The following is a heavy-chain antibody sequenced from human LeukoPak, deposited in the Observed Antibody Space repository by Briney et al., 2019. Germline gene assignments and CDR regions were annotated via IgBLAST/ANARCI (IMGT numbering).Heavy chain of an antibody. J-gene: IGHJ4*02. CDR3: VHYYGSGSYLGGFRF. CDR2: IYHSGST. D-gene: IGHD3-10*01. CDR1: GYSISSGYY. Sequence: KTSETLSLTCTVSGYSISSGYYWGWIRQPPGKGLEWIGTIYHSGSTYYNPSLKSRVTISVDTSKNQFSLKLSSVTAADTAVYYCVHYYGSGSYLGGFRFWGQGTLVTVSS. V-gene: IGHV4-38-2*02.